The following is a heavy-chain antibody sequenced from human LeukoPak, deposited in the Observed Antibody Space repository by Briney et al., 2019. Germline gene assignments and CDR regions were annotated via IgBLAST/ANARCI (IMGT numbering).Heavy chain of an antibody. Sequence: KSGGSLRLSCAASGFTFSSYSMNWVRQAPGKGLEWVSSISSSSSYIYYADSVKGRFTISRDNAKNSLYLQMNSLRAEDTAVYYCARDFRGVRGFDYGGQGPLVTASS. CDR1: GFTFSSYS. V-gene: IGHV3-21*01. J-gene: IGHJ4*02. D-gene: IGHD3-10*01. CDR3: ARDFRGVRGFDY. CDR2: ISSSSSYI.